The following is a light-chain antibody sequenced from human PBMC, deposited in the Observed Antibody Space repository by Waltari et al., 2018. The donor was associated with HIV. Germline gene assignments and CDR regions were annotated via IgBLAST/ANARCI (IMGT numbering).Light chain of an antibody. V-gene: IGLV1-40*01. Sequence: QSVLTQPPSVSGAPGQRVTISCTGRSPNIVAGYDVHWYQQLPGTAPKLLSYGNSNRPAGVPDRFSGSKSGTSASLAITGLQAEDEADYYCQSYDSSLSGSVFGGGTKLTVL. CDR1: SPNIVAGYD. CDR2: GNS. J-gene: IGLJ2*01. CDR3: QSYDSSLSGSV.